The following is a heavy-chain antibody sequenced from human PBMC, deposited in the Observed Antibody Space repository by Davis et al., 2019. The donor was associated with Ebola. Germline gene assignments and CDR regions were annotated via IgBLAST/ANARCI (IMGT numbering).Heavy chain of an antibody. CDR3: AREGRNYFDY. CDR1: GGTFSSYA. CDR2: IIPIFGTA. Sequence: AASVKVSCKASGGTFSSYAISWVRQAPGQGLEWMGGIIPIFGTANYAQKFQGRVTITADESTSTAYMELSSLRSEDTAVYYWAREGRNYFDYWGQGTLVTVSS. J-gene: IGHJ4*02. D-gene: IGHD2-15*01. V-gene: IGHV1-69*13.